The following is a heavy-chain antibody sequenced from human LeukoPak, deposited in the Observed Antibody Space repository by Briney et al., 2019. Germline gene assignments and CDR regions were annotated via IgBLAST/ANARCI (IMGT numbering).Heavy chain of an antibody. V-gene: IGHV5-51*01. J-gene: IGHJ6*02. CDR2: TYPGDSDT. Sequence: GESLKISFKGSGYSFTTHWIAWVRQMPGKGLEWVGITYPGDSDTRYSPSFQGQVTISADKSISTALLQWSSLKASDAAMYYCARLIPNYYGMDVWGQGTTVTVSS. D-gene: IGHD2-21*01. CDR3: ARLIPNYYGMDV. CDR1: GYSFTTHW.